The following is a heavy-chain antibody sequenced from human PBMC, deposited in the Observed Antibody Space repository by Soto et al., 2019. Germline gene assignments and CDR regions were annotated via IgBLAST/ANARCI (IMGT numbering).Heavy chain of an antibody. V-gene: IGHV3-11*06. J-gene: IGHJ4*02. CDR1: GFTFSDYY. CDR2: IGPSSSYT. D-gene: IGHD2-8*01. CDR3: ARVVRLMLYSDY. Sequence: GSLRLSCAASGFTFSDYYMSWIRQAPGKGLEWVSYIGPSSSYTNYADSVKGRFTISRDNTKNSLYLQMNSLRAEDTAVYYCARVVRLMLYSDYWGQGTLVTVSS.